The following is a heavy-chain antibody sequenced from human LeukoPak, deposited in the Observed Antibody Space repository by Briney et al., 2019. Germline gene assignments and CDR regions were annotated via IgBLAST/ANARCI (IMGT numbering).Heavy chain of an antibody. CDR1: GFTFSSYA. J-gene: IGHJ4*02. CDR2: ISGSGGGT. V-gene: IGHV3-23*01. D-gene: IGHD2-21*02. CDR3: AKDRNTYCGGDCYSRYFDY. Sequence: PGGSLRLSCAASGFTFSSYAMSWVRQAPGKGLEWVSAISGSGGGTYYADSVKGRFTISRDNSKNTLYLQMNSLRAEDTAVYYCAKDRNTYCGGDCYSRYFDYWGQGTLVTVSS.